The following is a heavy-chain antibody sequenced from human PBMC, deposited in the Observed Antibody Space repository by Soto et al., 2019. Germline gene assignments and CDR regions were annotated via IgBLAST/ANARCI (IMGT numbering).Heavy chain of an antibody. J-gene: IGHJ6*02. CDR2: IIPICGTA. V-gene: IGHV1-69*01. D-gene: IGHD2-2*01. CDR3: ARSQGSSTSLEIYYYYYYGMDV. Sequence: QVQLVQSGAEVKKPGSSVKVSCKASGGTFSSYAISWVRQAPGQGLEWMGGIIPICGTATYAQKLQGRVTITADESTSTAYMELSSLRSEDTAVYYCARSQGSSTSLEIYYYYYYGMDVWGQGTTVTVSS. CDR1: GGTFSSYA.